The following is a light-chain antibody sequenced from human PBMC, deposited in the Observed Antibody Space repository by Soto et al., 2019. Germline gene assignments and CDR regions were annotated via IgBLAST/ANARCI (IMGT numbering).Light chain of an antibody. Sequence: EIVLTQSPGTLSLSPGERATLSCRASQSVSSSYLAWYQQKPGQAPRLLIYGASTRATGIPARFSGSGSGTEFTLTISNLQSEDFAVYYCQHYNHWLWTFGQGTRLETK. CDR3: QHYNHWLWT. CDR2: GAS. CDR1: QSVSSSY. J-gene: IGKJ5*01. V-gene: IGKV3-15*01.